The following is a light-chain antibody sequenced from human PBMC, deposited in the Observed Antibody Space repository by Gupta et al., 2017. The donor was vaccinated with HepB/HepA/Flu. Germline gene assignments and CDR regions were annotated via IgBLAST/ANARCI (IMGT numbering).Light chain of an antibody. Sequence: QSVLTQPPSASGTPGQRVTISCSGSSSNIGSNTVNWYQQLPGTAPKLLIYSNDRRPSGVPDRFSGSKSGTSATLAISGLQAEDEADYYCASWDDSLNVVAFGGGTNLTVL. CDR1: SSNIGSNT. J-gene: IGLJ2*01. CDR3: ASWDDSLNVVA. V-gene: IGLV1-44*01. CDR2: SND.